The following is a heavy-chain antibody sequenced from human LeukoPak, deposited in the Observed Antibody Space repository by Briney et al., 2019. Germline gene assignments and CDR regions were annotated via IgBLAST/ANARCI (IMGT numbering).Heavy chain of an antibody. Sequence: PSETLSLTCTVSGGSISSGGYYWSWIRQPPGKGLEWIGYIYHTGSTYYNPSLKSRVTISVDTSKNQFSLKLSSVTAADTAVYYCARDQRGTSCYDYWGPGTLVTVSS. CDR1: GGSISSGGYY. CDR3: ARDQRGTSCYDY. J-gene: IGHJ4*02. V-gene: IGHV4-30-2*01. CDR2: IYHTGST. D-gene: IGHD2-2*01.